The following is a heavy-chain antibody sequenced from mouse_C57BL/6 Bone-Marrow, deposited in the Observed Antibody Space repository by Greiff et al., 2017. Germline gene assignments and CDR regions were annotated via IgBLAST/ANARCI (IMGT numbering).Heavy chain of an antibody. D-gene: IGHD2-4*01. Sequence: QVQLKESGPGLVAPSQSLSITCTVSGFSLTSYAISWVRQPPGKGLEWLGVLWTGGGTNYNSALKSRLSISKDNSKSQVFLKMNSLQTDDTARYSCARNRYDYDDAMDYWGQGTAVTVSS. J-gene: IGHJ4*01. CDR1: GFSLTSYA. V-gene: IGHV2-9-1*01. CDR2: LWTGGGT. CDR3: ARNRYDYDDAMDY.